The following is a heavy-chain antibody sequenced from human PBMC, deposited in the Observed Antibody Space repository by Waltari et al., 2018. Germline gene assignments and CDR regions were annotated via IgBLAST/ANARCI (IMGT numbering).Heavy chain of an antibody. CDR1: GGSISSHY. J-gene: IGHJ4*02. V-gene: IGHV4-59*11. Sequence: QVQLQESGPGLVKPSETLSLTCTVSGGSISSHYWSWIRQPPGKGLEWIGYIYYSGSTNDTPSLKSRVTISVDTSKNQFSLKLSSVTAADTAVYYCARADVGYPDYWGQGTLVTVSS. CDR3: ARADVGYPDY. CDR2: IYYSGST. D-gene: IGHD5-12*01.